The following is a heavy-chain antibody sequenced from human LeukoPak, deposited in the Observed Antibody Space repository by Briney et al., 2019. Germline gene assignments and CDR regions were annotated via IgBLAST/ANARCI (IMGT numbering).Heavy chain of an antibody. CDR2: IKKDGSEK. V-gene: IGHV3-7*01. CDR1: GFIFSNYW. D-gene: IGHD1-14*01. J-gene: IGHJ4*02. Sequence: GGSLRLSCAASGFIFSNYWMTWVRQAPGKGLEWVANIKKDGSEKYYVDSVKGRFTISRDNAKNSLYLQMNSLRAEDTAVYYCAKGRLPGYRKESYYFDYWGQGTLVTVSS. CDR3: AKGRLPGYRKESYYFDY.